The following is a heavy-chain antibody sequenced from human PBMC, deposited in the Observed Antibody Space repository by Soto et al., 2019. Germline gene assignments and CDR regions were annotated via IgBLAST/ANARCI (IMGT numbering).Heavy chain of an antibody. Sequence: QVQLVESGGGVVQPGRSLRLSCAASGFTFSSYGMHWVRQAPGKGLEWVAVIWYDGSNKYYADSVKGRFTISRDNSKNTLYRQMNSLRDEDTAVYYCAREDDFDYWGQGPLVTVSS. J-gene: IGHJ4*02. CDR2: IWYDGSNK. V-gene: IGHV3-33*01. CDR1: GFTFSSYG. CDR3: AREDDFDY.